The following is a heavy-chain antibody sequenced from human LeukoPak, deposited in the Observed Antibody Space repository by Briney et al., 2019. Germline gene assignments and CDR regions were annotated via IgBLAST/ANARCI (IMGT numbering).Heavy chain of an antibody. CDR3: AKHFTAGIAAAGTGREYYFDY. J-gene: IGHJ4*02. D-gene: IGHD6-13*01. Sequence: GASVKVSCKASGFTFTSSAVQWVRQARGQRLEWIGWIVVGSGNTNYAQKFQERVTITRDMSTSTAYMELSSLRSEDTAVYYCAKHFTAGIAAAGTGREYYFDYWGQGTLVTVSS. CDR2: IVVGSGNT. V-gene: IGHV1-58*01. CDR1: GFTFTSSA.